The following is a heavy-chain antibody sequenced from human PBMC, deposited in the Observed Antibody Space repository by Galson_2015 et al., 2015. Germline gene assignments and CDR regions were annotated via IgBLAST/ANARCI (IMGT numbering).Heavy chain of an antibody. CDR2: IKSDGGST. Sequence: SLRLSCAASGFSFSNYWMHWVRQAPGKGLVWVSRIKSDGGSTSNADSVKGQFTISRDNARNTLYLQMNGLRAEDTAVYYCARANCGGDCYLDPWYFDLWGRGTLVTVSS. V-gene: IGHV3-74*01. D-gene: IGHD2-21*01. J-gene: IGHJ2*01. CDR3: ARANCGGDCYLDPWYFDL. CDR1: GFSFSNYW.